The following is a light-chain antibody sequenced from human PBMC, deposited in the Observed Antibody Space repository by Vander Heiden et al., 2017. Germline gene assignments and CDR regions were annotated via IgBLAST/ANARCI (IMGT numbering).Light chain of an antibody. CDR1: KLGDKY. V-gene: IGLV3-1*01. CDR3: QAWDSRTGAL. J-gene: IGLJ2*01. Sequence: SYELTQPPSVFVSSGRTATITCSGDKLGDKYVSWYRQNPGQSPVLVMYEDNRRPSGIPERFSGSNSGNTASLTISGTQTVDEADYYCQAWDSRTGALFGGGTKLTVL. CDR2: EDN.